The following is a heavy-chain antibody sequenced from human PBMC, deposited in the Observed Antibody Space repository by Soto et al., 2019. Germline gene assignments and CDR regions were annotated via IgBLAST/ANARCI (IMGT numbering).Heavy chain of an antibody. CDR1: GSTFSSYD. CDR3: ARGPSHGAFDI. CDR2: ISPDGSNA. J-gene: IGHJ3*02. V-gene: IGHV3-30-3*01. Sequence: QVQLVESGGDVVQPGRSLRLSCAASGSTFSSYDIHWVRQAPGKGLEWVAHISPDGSNAYYADSVKGRFIISRDNAKKMVYLQMNSLRVEDTSVYNCARGPSHGAFDIWGQGTMVTVSS.